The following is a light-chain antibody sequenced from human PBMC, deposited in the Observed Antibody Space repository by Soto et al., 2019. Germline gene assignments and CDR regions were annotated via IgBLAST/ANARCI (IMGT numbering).Light chain of an antibody. CDR2: GAT. CDR3: QQYSSVWT. J-gene: IGKJ1*01. Sequence: EIVLTQSPGTLSLSPGERATLSCRASHSFSSNYLAWYQQKPGQAPRILIFGATTRATGIPDRFSGSESGTDFTLTISRLEPEDSAVYYCQQYSSVWTFGQGTKVDIK. V-gene: IGKV3-20*01. CDR1: HSFSSNY.